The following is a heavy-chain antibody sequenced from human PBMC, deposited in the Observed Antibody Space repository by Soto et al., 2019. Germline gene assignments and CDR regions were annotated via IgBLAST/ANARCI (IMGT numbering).Heavy chain of an antibody. V-gene: IGHV5-51*01. CDR2: IYPGDSDT. D-gene: IGHD6-6*01. J-gene: IGHJ4*02. CDR1: GYSFTSYW. Sequence: GESLKISCKGSGYSFTSYWIGWVRQMPGKGLEWMGIIYPGDSDTRYSPSFQGQVTISADKSISTAYLQWSSLKASDTAMYYCARQNLGDSSSSWAHIDYWGQGTLVTVSS. CDR3: ARQNLGDSSSSWAHIDY.